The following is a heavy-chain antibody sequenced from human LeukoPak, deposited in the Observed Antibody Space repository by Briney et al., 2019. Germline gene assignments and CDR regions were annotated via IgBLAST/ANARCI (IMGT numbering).Heavy chain of an antibody. V-gene: IGHV1-8*01. D-gene: IGHD6-25*01. J-gene: IGHJ4*02. CDR3: ARGVTAGVDF. CDR2: MSPNSGNT. Sequence: ASVKLSCKASGYTFTTYDINWVRQATGQGLEWMGWMSPNSGNTGYAQKFQGRVTMTRDTSINTAYMELSSLTSEDTAVYFCARGVTAGVDFWGQGTLVTASP. CDR1: GYTFTTYD.